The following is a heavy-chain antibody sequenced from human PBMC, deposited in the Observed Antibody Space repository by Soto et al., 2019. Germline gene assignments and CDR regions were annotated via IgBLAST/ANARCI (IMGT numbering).Heavy chain of an antibody. CDR2: ISYDGSNK. Sequence: GGSLRLSCPASGVTFSSYAMHWVRQAPGKGLEWVAVISYDGSNKYYADSVKGRFTISRDNSKNTLYLQMNSLRAEDTAVYYCKTDAYYYDSSGPDLWGQGTMVTVSS. CDR3: KTDAYYYDSSGPDL. D-gene: IGHD3-22*01. V-gene: IGHV3-30-3*01. J-gene: IGHJ3*01. CDR1: GVTFSSYA.